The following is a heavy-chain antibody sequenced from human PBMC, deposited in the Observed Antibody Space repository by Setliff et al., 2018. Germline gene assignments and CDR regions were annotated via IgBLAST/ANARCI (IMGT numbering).Heavy chain of an antibody. V-gene: IGHV1-3*01. J-gene: IGHJ4*02. Sequence: ASVKVSCKASGYSFSSNAFHWVRQAPGQTLEWMGWIHAGSSNTLYSQRFQDRITISRDTSATTVHMELSSLRSDDTAVYYCARRQYWGQGTLVTVSS. D-gene: IGHD4-4*01. CDR1: GYSFSSNA. CDR3: ARRQY. CDR2: IHAGSSNT.